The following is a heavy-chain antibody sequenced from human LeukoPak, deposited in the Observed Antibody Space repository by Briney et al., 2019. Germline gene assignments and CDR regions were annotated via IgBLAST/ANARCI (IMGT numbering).Heavy chain of an antibody. CDR2: IYYSGTN. J-gene: IGHJ3*02. CDR3: VRQYYDILTGYSDLFDI. D-gene: IGHD3-9*01. V-gene: IGHV4-39*01. CDR1: GGSISSPSYY. Sequence: SEPLSLTCTVSGGSISSPSYYWGWIRQSPGKGLEWIGCIYYSGTNQHNPSLMSRVTISVDTSKNHFSLKLTSVTAADTSVYYCVRQYYDILTGYSDLFDIWGPGTKVIVSS.